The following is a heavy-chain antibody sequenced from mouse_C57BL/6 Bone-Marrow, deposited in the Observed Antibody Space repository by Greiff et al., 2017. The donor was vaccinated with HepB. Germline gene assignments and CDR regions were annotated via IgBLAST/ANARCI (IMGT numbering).Heavy chain of an antibody. CDR3: AREGYGSYDY. CDR2: IDPSDSET. Sequence: VQLQQPGAELVRPGSSVKLSCKASGYTFTSYWMHWVKQRPIQGLDWIGNIDPSDSETHYNQKFKDKATLTVDKSSSTAYMQLSSLTSGGSAVYYCAREGYGSYDYWGQGTTLTVSS. D-gene: IGHD2-10*02. CDR1: GYTFTSYW. V-gene: IGHV1-52*01. J-gene: IGHJ2*01.